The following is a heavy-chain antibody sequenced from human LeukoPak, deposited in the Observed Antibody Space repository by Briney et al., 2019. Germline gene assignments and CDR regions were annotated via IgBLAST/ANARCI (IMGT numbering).Heavy chain of an antibody. D-gene: IGHD3-22*01. CDR2: ISSSSSTI. J-gene: IGHJ6*02. V-gene: IGHV3-48*02. CDR3: ARVRLGDYGLDV. Sequence: ETLSLTCAVYGGSFRGYYWSWLRQPPGKGLEWVSYISSSSSTIYYADSVKGRFTISRDNAKNSLYLQMNSLRDEDTAVYYCARVRLGDYGLDVWGQGTTVTVSS. CDR1: GGSFRGYY.